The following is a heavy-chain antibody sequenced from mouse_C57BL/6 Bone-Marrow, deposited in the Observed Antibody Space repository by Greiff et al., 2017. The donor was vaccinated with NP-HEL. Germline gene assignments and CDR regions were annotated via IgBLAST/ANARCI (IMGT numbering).Heavy chain of an antibody. J-gene: IGHJ2*01. V-gene: IGHV1-53*01. Sequence: QVQLQQSGTELVKPGASVKLSCKASGYTFTSYWMHWVKQRPGQGLEWIGNINPSNGGTNYNEKFKSKATLTVDKSSSTAYMQLSSLTSEDSAVYYCARGGLGWLLRLDYWGQGTTLTVSS. CDR2: INPSNGGT. CDR1: GYTFTSYW. CDR3: ARGGLGWLLRLDY. D-gene: IGHD2-3*01.